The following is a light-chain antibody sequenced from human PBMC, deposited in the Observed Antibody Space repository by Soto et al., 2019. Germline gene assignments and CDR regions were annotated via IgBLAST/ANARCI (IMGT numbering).Light chain of an antibody. J-gene: IGKJ1*01. Sequence: EIVMTQSPATLSVSPGERATLSCRASQSVSSKLAWYQQKPGQAPRLLIYDVSTRATGIPARFRGSGSGTEFTLTISGLQSEDFAVYYCKRTNIWPWTFGQGTKVEMK. CDR1: QSVSSK. CDR3: KRTNIWPWT. CDR2: DVS. V-gene: IGKV3-15*01.